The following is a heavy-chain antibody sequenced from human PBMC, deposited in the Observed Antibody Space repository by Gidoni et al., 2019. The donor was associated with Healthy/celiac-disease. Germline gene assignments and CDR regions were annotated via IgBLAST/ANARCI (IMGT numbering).Heavy chain of an antibody. D-gene: IGHD4-17*01. Sequence: QVQLVESGGGLVKPGGSRRLSCAASGCTFSDYYRSWIRQAPGKGLEWVSYISSSGSTIYYADSVKGRFTISRDNAKNSLYLQMHSLIAEDTAVYYCARGRDYGDYYYYYYGMDVWGQGTTVTVSS. CDR1: GCTFSDYY. CDR3: ARGRDYGDYYYYYYGMDV. V-gene: IGHV3-11*01. J-gene: IGHJ6*02. CDR2: ISSSGSTI.